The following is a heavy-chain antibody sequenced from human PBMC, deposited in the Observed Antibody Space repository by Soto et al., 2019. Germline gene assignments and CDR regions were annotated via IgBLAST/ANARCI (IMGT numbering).Heavy chain of an antibody. Sequence: GGSRSLSSTASGFTFGDYYMPLLRQAPGKGLEWVSYISSSGNSIYYADSVRGRFTVSRDNAKNSLFLQMSSLRAEDTAVYYCARRAAAGRSFDYWGLGTLVTVSS. CDR2: ISSSGNSI. CDR1: GFTFGDYY. V-gene: IGHV3-11*01. CDR3: ARRAAAGRSFDY. D-gene: IGHD6-13*01. J-gene: IGHJ4*02.